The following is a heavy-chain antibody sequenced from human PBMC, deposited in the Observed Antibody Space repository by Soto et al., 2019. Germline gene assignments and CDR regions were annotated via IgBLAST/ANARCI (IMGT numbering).Heavy chain of an antibody. V-gene: IGHV1-2*04. Sequence: ASVKVSCKASGYTFTGYYMHWVRQAPGQGLEWMGWINPNSGGTNYAQKFQGWVTMTRDTSISTAYTELSRLRSDDTAVYYCARGAQWLVPYYYGMDVWGQGTTVTVSS. CDR2: INPNSGGT. CDR1: GYTFTGYY. CDR3: ARGAQWLVPYYYGMDV. J-gene: IGHJ6*02. D-gene: IGHD6-19*01.